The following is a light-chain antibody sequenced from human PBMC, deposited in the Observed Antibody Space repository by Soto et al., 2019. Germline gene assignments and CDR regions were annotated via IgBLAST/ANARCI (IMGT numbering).Light chain of an antibody. CDR2: GAS. V-gene: IGKV3-20*01. J-gene: IGKJ2*01. CDR1: QSVNNNY. Sequence: EIVLTQSPGTLSLSPAERATLSCRASQSVNNNYLAWFQQKPGQAPRLLIYGASSRATGIPDRFSVSGSGTDFTLTISRQEPEDFAMYYCQQYSNTPQTFGQGTKVEIK. CDR3: QQYSNTPQT.